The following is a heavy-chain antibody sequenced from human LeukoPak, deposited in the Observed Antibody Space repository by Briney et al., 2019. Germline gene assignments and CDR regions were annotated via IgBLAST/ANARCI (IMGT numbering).Heavy chain of an antibody. D-gene: IGHD2-2*01. J-gene: IGHJ4*02. CDR1: GGSFSGYY. CDR2: INHSGST. Sequence: SETLSLTCAVSGGSFSGYYWSWIRQPPGKGLEWIGEINHSGSTNYNPSLKSRVTISVDTSKNQFSLKLSSVTAADTAVYYCARGLYCSSTSCPCDYWGQGTLVTVSS. CDR3: ARGLYCSSTSCPCDY. V-gene: IGHV4-34*01.